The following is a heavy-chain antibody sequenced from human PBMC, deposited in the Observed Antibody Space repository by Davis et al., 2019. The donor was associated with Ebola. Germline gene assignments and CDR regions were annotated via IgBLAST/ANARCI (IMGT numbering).Heavy chain of an antibody. Sequence: GESLKISCKGSGYSFTRYWIGWVRQLPGKGLEWMGIIFPRDSDTRYSPSFQGQVTFSVDKSIRTAYLHWNSLKASDTATYYCARQGTTSWDSWGQGTLVTVSS. J-gene: IGHJ4*02. V-gene: IGHV5-51*01. CDR3: ARQGTTSWDS. D-gene: IGHD2-2*01. CDR2: IFPRDSDT. CDR1: GYSFTRYW.